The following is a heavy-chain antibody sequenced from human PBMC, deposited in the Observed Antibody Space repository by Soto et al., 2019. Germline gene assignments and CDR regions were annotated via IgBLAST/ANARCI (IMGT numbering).Heavy chain of an antibody. D-gene: IGHD2-21*02. J-gene: IGHJ6*02. CDR1: GYSFTSYW. Sequence: PGESLKISCKGSGYSFTSYWIGWVRQMPGKGLEWMGIIYPGDSDTSYSPSFQGQVTISADKSISTAYLQWSSLKASDTAMYYCXRQVVTAIDYYYYGMDVWGLGTTVTVSS. CDR2: IYPGDSDT. CDR3: XRQVVTAIDYYYYGMDV. V-gene: IGHV5-51*01.